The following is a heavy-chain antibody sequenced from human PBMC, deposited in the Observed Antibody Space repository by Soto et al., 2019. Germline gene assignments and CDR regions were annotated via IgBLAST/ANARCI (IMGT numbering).Heavy chain of an antibody. CDR1: GFTVSSNY. CDR3: ARETQTSGWYYFDY. V-gene: IGHV3-53*04. J-gene: IGHJ4*02. Sequence: GGSLRLSCAASGFTVSSNYMSWVRQAPGKGLEWVSVIYSGGSTYYADSVKGRFTISRHNSKNRLYLQMNSLSAEDTAVYYCARETQTSGWYYFDYWGQGTLVTVSS. D-gene: IGHD6-19*01. CDR2: IYSGGST.